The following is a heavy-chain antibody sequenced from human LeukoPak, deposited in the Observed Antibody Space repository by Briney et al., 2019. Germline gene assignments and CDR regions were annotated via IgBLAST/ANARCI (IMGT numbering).Heavy chain of an antibody. CDR3: ATQGGEMNQIDRGFDY. D-gene: IGHD1-14*01. CDR2: IYSGGST. V-gene: IGHV3-53*01. CDR1: GFTVSSNY. J-gene: IGHJ4*02. Sequence: GGSLRLSCAASGFTVSSNYMSWVRQAPGKGLEWVSVIYSGGSTYYADSVKGRFTISRDNSKNTLYLQMNSLRAEDTAVYYCATQGGEMNQIDRGFDYWGQGTLVTVSS.